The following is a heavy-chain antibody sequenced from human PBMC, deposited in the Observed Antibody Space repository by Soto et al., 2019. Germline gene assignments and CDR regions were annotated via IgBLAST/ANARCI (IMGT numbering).Heavy chain of an antibody. CDR1: GGSISSYY. CDR2: IYYSGST. J-gene: IGHJ5*02. D-gene: IGHD3-3*01. Sequence: QVQLQESGPGLVKPSETLSLTCTVSGGSISSYYWSWIRQPPGKGLEWIGYIYYSGSTNYNPSLKSRVTISVDTSKNQFSLKLSSVTAADTAVYYCARVLSYDFWSGYPKRWFDPWGQGTLVTVSS. CDR3: ARVLSYDFWSGYPKRWFDP. V-gene: IGHV4-59*01.